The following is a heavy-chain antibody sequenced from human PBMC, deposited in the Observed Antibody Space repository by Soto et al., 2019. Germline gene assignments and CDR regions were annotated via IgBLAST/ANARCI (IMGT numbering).Heavy chain of an antibody. D-gene: IGHD1-1*01. CDR3: AKTPDLESLPYYYYGMDV. CDR1: GFTFSSYA. Sequence: HPGGSLRLSCAASGFTFSSYAMSWVRQAPGKGLEWVSAISGSGGSTYYADSVKGRFTISRDNSKNTLYLQMNSPRAEDTAVYYCAKTPDLESLPYYYYGMDVWGQGTTVTVSS. V-gene: IGHV3-23*01. J-gene: IGHJ6*02. CDR2: ISGSGGST.